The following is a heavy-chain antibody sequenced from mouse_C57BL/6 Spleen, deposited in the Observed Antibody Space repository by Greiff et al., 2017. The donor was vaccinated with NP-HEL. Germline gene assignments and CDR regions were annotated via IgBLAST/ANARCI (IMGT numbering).Heavy chain of an antibody. J-gene: IGHJ3*01. Sequence: VQLQQPGAELVRPGSSVKLSCKASGYTFTSYWMDWVKQRPGQGLEWIGNIYPSDSETHYNQKFKDKATVTVDKSSSTAYMQLSSLTSEDSAVYYCARSYGSSAWFAYWGQGTLVTVSA. CDR1: GYTFTSYW. CDR3: ARSYGSSAWFAY. CDR2: IYPSDSET. V-gene: IGHV1-61*01. D-gene: IGHD1-1*01.